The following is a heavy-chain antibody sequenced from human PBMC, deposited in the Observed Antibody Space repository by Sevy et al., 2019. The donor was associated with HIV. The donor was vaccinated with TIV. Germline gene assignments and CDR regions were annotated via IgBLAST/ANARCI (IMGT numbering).Heavy chain of an antibody. V-gene: IGHV5-51*01. CDR3: ARSRGDFLPPYYFQYYGMDV. CDR2: IYAGDSDS. J-gene: IGHJ6*02. Sequence: GESLKISCKTSGFTFTDYWIGWVRQMPGKGLGWMGIIYAGDSDSRYSPSFRGQVTISADKSTSTAYLQWSSLKASDTAMYYCARSRGDFLPPYYFQYYGMDVWGQGTTVTVSS. D-gene: IGHD3-10*01. CDR1: GFTFTDYW.